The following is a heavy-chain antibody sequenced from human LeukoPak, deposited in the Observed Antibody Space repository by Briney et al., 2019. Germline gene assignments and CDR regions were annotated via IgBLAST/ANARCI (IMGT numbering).Heavy chain of an antibody. Sequence: PGGSLRLSCVVSGFNFDNFAMHWVRQPLGKGLEWVANIKQDGSEKYYVDSVKGRFTISRDNAKNSLYLQMNSLRAEDTAVYYCARSVSTMIVVVTPFDYWGQGTLVTVSS. CDR1: GFNFDNFA. D-gene: IGHD3-22*01. J-gene: IGHJ4*02. V-gene: IGHV3-7*01. CDR3: ARSVSTMIVVVTPFDY. CDR2: IKQDGSEK.